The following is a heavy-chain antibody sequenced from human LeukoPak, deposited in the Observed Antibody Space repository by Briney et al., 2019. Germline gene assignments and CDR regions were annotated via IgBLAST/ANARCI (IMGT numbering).Heavy chain of an antibody. CDR1: GFTFSSYA. D-gene: IGHD3-22*01. CDR3: ARAPDGYEAFDI. V-gene: IGHV3-66*01. CDR2: IYSGGRT. Sequence: GGSLRLSCAASGFTFSSYAMTWVRQAPGKGLEWVSVIYSGGRTYYADSVKGRFTTSRDNSKNTLYLQMNSLRAEDTAVYYCARAPDGYEAFDIWGQGTMATVSS. J-gene: IGHJ3*02.